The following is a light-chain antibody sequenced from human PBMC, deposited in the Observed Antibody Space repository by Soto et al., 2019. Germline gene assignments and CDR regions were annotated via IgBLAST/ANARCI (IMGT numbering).Light chain of an antibody. CDR2: GAS. Sequence: EIVMTQSPATLSVSPGETTRLSCRASQSINSDVAWYQQKVGQTPRLLIHGASSRATGIPDRFSGSGSGTDFTLTISRLEPEDVAVYYCQLYGPSLTWPFGQGTKVDIK. CDR1: QSINSD. V-gene: IGKV3-20*01. J-gene: IGKJ1*01. CDR3: QLYGPSLTWP.